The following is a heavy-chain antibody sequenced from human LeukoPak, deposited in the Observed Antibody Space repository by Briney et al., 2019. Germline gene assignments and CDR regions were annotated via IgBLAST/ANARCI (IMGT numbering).Heavy chain of an antibody. V-gene: IGHV3-21*01. CDR3: ARVYVVGYYFDY. J-gene: IGHJ4*02. Sequence: GGSLRLSCAASGFTFSSYNMNWVRQAPGKGLEWVSSISSSSSYIYYADSVKGRFTISIDNAENSFSLQMNSLRAEDTAVYYCARVYVVGYYFDYWGQGTLVTVSS. CDR1: GFTFSSYN. CDR2: ISSSSSYI. D-gene: IGHD2-15*01.